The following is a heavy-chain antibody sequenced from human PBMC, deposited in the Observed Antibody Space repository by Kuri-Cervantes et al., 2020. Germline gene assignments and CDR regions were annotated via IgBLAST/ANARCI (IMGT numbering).Heavy chain of an antibody. J-gene: IGHJ3*02. V-gene: IGHV2-70*11. CDR1: GFTFSSYW. CDR2: IDWDDDK. Sequence: QTLSLTCAASGFTFSSYWMSWIRQPPGKALEWLARIDWDDDKYYSTSLKTRLTISKDTSKNQVVLTMTNMDPVDTATYYCARDGYNSEGAFDIWGQGTMVTVSS. D-gene: IGHD5-24*01. CDR3: ARDGYNSEGAFDI.